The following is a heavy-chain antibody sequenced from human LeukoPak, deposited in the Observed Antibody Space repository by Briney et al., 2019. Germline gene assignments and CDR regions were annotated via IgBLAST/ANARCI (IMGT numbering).Heavy chain of an antibody. CDR1: GVSLSGYY. J-gene: IGHJ5*02. D-gene: IGHD1-26*01. V-gene: IGHV4-34*01. CDR2: INHSGST. Sequence: SETLSLTCAAYGVSLSGYYWSWLRQPPGKGLEWIGEINHSGSTKYNPSLKSRVTISVDTSKNQLSLKLNSVTAADTAVYYCARSRIGWFDPWGQGTLVTVSS. CDR3: ARSRIGWFDP.